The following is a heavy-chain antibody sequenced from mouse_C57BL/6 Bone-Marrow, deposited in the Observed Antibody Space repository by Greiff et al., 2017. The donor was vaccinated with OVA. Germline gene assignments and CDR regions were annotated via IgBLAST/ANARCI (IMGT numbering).Heavy chain of an antibody. CDR1: GYTFTDYY. D-gene: IGHD2-4*01. J-gene: IGHJ3*01. CDR3: ARESYDYLPWFAY. Sequence: VQLQQSGPVLVKPGASVKMSCKASGYTFTDYYMNWVKQSHGKSLEWIGVINPYNGGTSYNQKFKGKATLTVDKSSSTAYMELNSLTSEDSAVYYCARESYDYLPWFAYWGQGTLVTVSA. CDR2: INPYNGGT. V-gene: IGHV1-19*01.